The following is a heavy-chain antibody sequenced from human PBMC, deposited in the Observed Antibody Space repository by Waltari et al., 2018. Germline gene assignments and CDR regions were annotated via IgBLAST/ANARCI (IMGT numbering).Heavy chain of an antibody. CDR2: IIPILGMT. CDR1: GGTFSRFS. Sequence: QVQLVQSGAELKKPGSSLKVSCKASGGTFSRFSISWVRQAPGQGLEWMGGIIPILGMTNLAQTFQDRVTITADESTATAFMELSSLRSEDTAVYYCTVHVGSQPLSLEDYYFNSYMDVWGKGTTVTVSS. J-gene: IGHJ6*03. D-gene: IGHD3-10*01. CDR3: TVHVGSQPLSLEDYYFNSYMDV. V-gene: IGHV1-69*04.